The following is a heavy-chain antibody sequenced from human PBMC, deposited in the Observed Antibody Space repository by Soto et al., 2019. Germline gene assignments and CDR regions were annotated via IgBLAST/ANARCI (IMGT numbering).Heavy chain of an antibody. CDR1: GGSISTYY. CDR3: ARSRGSGWSFDS. J-gene: IGHJ4*02. Sequence: LSLTCTVSGGSISTYYWGWFRQPPGKGLEWVGYIYYSGSTKYNPSLESRVTISLDTSNNQFSLKLTSLNDADTAVYYCARSRGSGWSFDSWGRGTLVTVSA. D-gene: IGHD6-19*01. CDR2: IYYSGST. V-gene: IGHV4-59*01.